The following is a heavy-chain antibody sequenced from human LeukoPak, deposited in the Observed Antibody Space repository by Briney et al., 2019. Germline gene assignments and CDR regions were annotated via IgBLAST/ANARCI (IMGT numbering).Heavy chain of an antibody. V-gene: IGHV3-66*01. CDR3: ARDLVGATTVDY. D-gene: IGHD1-26*01. CDR2: IYSGGST. J-gene: IGHJ4*02. CDR1: GSTFSSYA. Sequence: GGSLRLSCAASGSTFSSYAMSWVRQAPGKGLEWVSVIYSGGSTYYADSVKGRFTISRDNSKNTLYLQMNSLRAEDTAVYYCARDLVGATTVDYWGQGTLVTVSS.